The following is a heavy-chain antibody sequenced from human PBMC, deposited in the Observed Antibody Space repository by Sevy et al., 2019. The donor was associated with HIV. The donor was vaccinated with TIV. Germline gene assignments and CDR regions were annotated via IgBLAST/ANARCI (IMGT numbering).Heavy chain of an antibody. CDR3: ARGGSYYYDSSGYYVDY. Sequence: ASVKVSCKASGYTFTGYYMHWVRQAPGQGLEWMGRTNPNSGGTNYAQKFQGRVTMTRDTSISTAYMELSRLRSDDTAVYYCARGGSYYYDSSGYYVDYWGQGTLVTVSS. J-gene: IGHJ4*02. D-gene: IGHD3-22*01. V-gene: IGHV1-2*06. CDR1: GYTFTGYY. CDR2: TNPNSGGT.